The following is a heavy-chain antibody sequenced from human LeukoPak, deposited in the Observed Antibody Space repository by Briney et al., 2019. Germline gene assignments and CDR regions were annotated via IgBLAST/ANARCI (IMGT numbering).Heavy chain of an antibody. D-gene: IGHD4-17*01. CDR2: ISTYNGNT. J-gene: IGHJ4*02. V-gene: IGHV1-18*01. CDR1: GYTFTNHG. Sequence: ASVKVSCKASGYTFTNHGISWVRQAPGQGLEWMGWISTYNGNTNYAQKLQGRVTMTTDTSTSTAYMELRSLRSDDTAVYYCARDHRGTVTYFDYWGQGTLVTVSS. CDR3: ARDHRGTVTYFDY.